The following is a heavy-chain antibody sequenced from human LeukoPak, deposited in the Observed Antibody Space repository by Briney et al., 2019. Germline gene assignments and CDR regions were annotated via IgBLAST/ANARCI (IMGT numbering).Heavy chain of an antibody. CDR2: INHSGST. CDR3: ARLAAAGTC. CDR1: GGSFSGYY. Sequence: SETLSLTCAVYGGSFSGYYWSWIRQPPGKGLEWIGEINHSGSTNYNPSLKSRVTISVDTSKNQFSLKLSSVAAADTAVYYCARLAAAGTCWGQGTLVTVSS. V-gene: IGHV4-34*01. J-gene: IGHJ4*02. D-gene: IGHD6-13*01.